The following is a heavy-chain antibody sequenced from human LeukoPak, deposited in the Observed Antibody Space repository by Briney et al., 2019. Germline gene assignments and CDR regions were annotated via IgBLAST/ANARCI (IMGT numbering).Heavy chain of an antibody. V-gene: IGHV3-21*04. Sequence: PGGSLRLSCAASGFTFSSYSMNWVRQAPGKGLEWVSSITSSGRYIYYADSVKGRFTISRDNSKNTLYLQMNSLRAEDTAVYYCAKSSPPPLRYWGQGTLVTVSS. CDR3: AKSSPPPLRY. CDR1: GFTFSSYS. CDR2: ITSSGRYI. J-gene: IGHJ4*02.